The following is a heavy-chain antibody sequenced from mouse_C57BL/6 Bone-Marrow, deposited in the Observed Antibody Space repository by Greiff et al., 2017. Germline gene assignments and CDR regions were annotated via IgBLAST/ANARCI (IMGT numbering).Heavy chain of an antibody. V-gene: IGHV1-64*01. CDR1: GYTFTSYW. CDR2: IHPNSGST. J-gene: IGHJ2*01. Sequence: QVHVKQPGAELVKPGASVKLSCKASGYTFTSYWMHWVKQRPGQGLEWIGMIHPNSGSTNYNEKFKSKATLTVDKSSSTAYMQLSSLTSEDSAVYYCASGISLPRDYWGQGTTLTVSS. D-gene: IGHD2-10*01. CDR3: ASGISLPRDY.